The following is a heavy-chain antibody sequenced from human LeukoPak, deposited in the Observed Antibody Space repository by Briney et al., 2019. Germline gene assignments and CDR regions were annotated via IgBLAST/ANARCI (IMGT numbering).Heavy chain of an antibody. D-gene: IGHD6-19*01. CDR2: ISSSSSYI. Sequence: GGSLRLSCAAPGFTFSSYSMNWVRQAPGKGLEWVSSISSSSSYIYYADSVKGRFTISRDNAKNSLYLQMNSLRAEDTAVYYCARDGAASGWYVPVVDYWGQGTLVTVSS. V-gene: IGHV3-21*01. J-gene: IGHJ4*02. CDR1: GFTFSSYS. CDR3: ARDGAASGWYVPVVDY.